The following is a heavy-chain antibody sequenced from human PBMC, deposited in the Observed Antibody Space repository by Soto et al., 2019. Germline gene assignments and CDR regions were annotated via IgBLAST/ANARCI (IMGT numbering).Heavy chain of an antibody. CDR3: ARVSGYQSNWSRHFDL. V-gene: IGHV5-10-1*01. J-gene: IGHJ2*01. D-gene: IGHD6-13*01. CDR1: GYNFTSYW. Sequence: EVQLVQSGAEVKKPGESLRISCMGSGYNFTSYWITWVRQMPGKGLEWMGTIDPSDSYINYGPSFQGHVTISADKSIFTASLQWSSLKASDTAMYYCARVSGYQSNWSRHFDLWGRGTLVTVSS. CDR2: IDPSDSYI.